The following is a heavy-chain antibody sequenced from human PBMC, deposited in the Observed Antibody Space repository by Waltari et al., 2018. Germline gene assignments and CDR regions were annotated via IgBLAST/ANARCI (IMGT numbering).Heavy chain of an antibody. D-gene: IGHD1-26*01. V-gene: IGHV3-74*01. CDR2: INGDGSST. CDR3: VRRREVGATNRAFDI. J-gene: IGHJ3*02. CDR1: GFTFSSSW. Sequence: LVESGGGLVQPGGSLRRSCAASGFTFSSSWIPWAPQFPGKGPVWVARINGDGSSTTYAESVNGRFTISRDNAKNTLYLQMNSLRAEDTAVYYCVRRREVGATNRAFDIWGQGTMVTVSS.